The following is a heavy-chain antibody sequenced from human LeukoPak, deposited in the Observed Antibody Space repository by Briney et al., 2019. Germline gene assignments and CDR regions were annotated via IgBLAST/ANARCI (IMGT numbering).Heavy chain of an antibody. V-gene: IGHV3-21*04. D-gene: IGHD1-1*01. CDR3: ARGLERGWKLSQPFDY. J-gene: IGHJ4*02. CDR2: ISSSSSYI. CDR1: GFTFSSYS. Sequence: GGSLRLSCAASGFTFSSYSMNWVRQAPGKGLEWVSFISSSSSYIYYADSMKGRFTISRDNAKNSLYLQMNSLRSDDTAVYYCARGLERGWKLSQPFDYWGQGTLVTVSS.